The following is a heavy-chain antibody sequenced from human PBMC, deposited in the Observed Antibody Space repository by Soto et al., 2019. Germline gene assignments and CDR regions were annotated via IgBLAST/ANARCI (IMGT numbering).Heavy chain of an antibody. V-gene: IGHV1-69*01. CDR3: ARDQPDSSGYPKDPFDY. J-gene: IGHJ4*02. CDR1: GGTFSSYA. Sequence: QVQLVQSGAEVKKPGSSVKVSCKASGGTFSSYAISWVRQAPGQGLEWMGGIIPIFGTANYAQKFQGRVTITADEPTSTAYMELSSLKAEDTAGYYCARDQPDSSGYPKDPFDYWGQGTLVTVSS. CDR2: IIPIFGTA. D-gene: IGHD3-22*01.